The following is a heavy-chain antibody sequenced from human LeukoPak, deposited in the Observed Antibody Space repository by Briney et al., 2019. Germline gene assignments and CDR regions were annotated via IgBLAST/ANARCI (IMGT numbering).Heavy chain of an antibody. V-gene: IGHV1-69*05. CDR1: GGTFSSYA. CDR2: IIPIFGTA. CDR3: ARDLGCSSTSCYTDYYYYMDV. D-gene: IGHD2-2*02. J-gene: IGHJ6*03. Sequence: SVKVSFKASGGTFSSYAISWVRQAPGQGLEWMGGIIPIFGTANYAQKFQGRVTITTDESTSTAYMELSSLRSEDTAVYYCARDLGCSSTSCYTDYYYYMDVWGKGTTVTVSS.